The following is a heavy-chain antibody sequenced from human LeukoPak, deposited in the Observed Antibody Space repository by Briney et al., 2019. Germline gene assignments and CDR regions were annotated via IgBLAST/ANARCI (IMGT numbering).Heavy chain of an antibody. CDR1: LDSTTSNF. V-gene: IGHV4-4*02. Sequence: SETLSLTCTVSLDSTTSNFWSWVRQPPGKGLEWIGEIHRSGSPNYNPSLQSRVTISIDRSRNQIALELSSVTAADTAAYYCAREILGGFNPGAYWGQGTLVTVSS. CDR3: AREILGGFNPGAY. CDR2: IHRSGSP. D-gene: IGHD1-14*01. J-gene: IGHJ4*02.